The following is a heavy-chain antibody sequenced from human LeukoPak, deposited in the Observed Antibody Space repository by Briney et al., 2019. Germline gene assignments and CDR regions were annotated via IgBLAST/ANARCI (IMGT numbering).Heavy chain of an antibody. CDR3: ARHVSGEYFQH. Sequence: SETLSLTCTVSGGSISSYYWSWIRQPPGKGLEYIGYIYYSGSTNYNPSLKSRVTISVDTSKNQFSQKLSSVTAADTAVYYCARHVSGEYFQHWGQGTLVTVSS. J-gene: IGHJ1*01. V-gene: IGHV4-59*08. CDR1: GGSISSYY. CDR2: IYYSGST. D-gene: IGHD3-10*01.